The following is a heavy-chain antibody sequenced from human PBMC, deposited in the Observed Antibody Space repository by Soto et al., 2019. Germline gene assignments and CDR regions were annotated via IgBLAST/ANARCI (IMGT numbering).Heavy chain of an antibody. V-gene: IGHV3-30-3*01. Sequence: QVQLVESGGGVVQPGRSLRLSCAASGFTFSSYAMHWVRQAPGKGLEWVAVISYDGSNKYYADSVKGRFTISRDNSKNTLYLQMNSLRAEHTAVYYCARDSKDSYGLTNSDYWGQGTLVTVSS. J-gene: IGHJ4*02. CDR2: ISYDGSNK. CDR3: ARDSKDSYGLTNSDY. D-gene: IGHD5-18*01. CDR1: GFTFSSYA.